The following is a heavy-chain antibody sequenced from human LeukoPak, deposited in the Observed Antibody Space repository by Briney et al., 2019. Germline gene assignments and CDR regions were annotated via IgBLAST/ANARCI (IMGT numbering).Heavy chain of an antibody. CDR3: AREGDSSGYYSYFDY. D-gene: IGHD3-22*01. CDR1: GYTFTSYD. CDR2: MNPNSGNT. Sequence: GASVKVSCKASGYTFTSYDINWVRQATGQGLEWMGWMNPNSGNTGYAQKFQGRVTMTRNTSISTAYMELSSLGSEDTAVYYCAREGDSSGYYSYFDYWGQGTLVTVSS. J-gene: IGHJ4*02. V-gene: IGHV1-8*01.